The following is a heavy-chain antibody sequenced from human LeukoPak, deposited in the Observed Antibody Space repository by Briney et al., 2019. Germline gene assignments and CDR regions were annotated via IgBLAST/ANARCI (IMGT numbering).Heavy chain of an antibody. D-gene: IGHD2-21*01. CDR2: IYYSGST. J-gene: IGHJ3*02. CDR1: GGSISSSSYY. Sequence: SETLSLTCTVSGGSISSSSYYWGWIRQPPGKGLERIGSIYYSGSTYYNPSLKSRVTISVDTSKNQFSLKLSSVTAADTAVYYCARPLEGGAGAFDIWGQGTMVTVSS. CDR3: ARPLEGGAGAFDI. V-gene: IGHV4-39*01.